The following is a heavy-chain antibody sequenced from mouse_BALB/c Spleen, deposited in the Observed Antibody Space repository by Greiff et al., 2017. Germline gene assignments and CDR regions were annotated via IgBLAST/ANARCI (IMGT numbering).Heavy chain of an antibody. CDR2: IYPGSGST. Sequence: LQQPGSELVRPGASVKLSCKASGYTFTSYWMHWVKQRHGQGLEWIGNIYPGSGSTNYDEKFKSKGTLTVDTSSSTAYMHLSSLTSEDSAVYYSTVYYGDDAGFAYWGQGTLVTVSA. CDR1: GYTFTSYW. J-gene: IGHJ3*01. D-gene: IGHD2-2*01. CDR3: TVYYGDDAGFAY. V-gene: IGHV1S22*01.